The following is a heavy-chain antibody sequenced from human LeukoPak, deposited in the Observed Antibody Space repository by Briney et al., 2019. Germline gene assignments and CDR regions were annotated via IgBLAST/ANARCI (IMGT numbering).Heavy chain of an antibody. D-gene: IGHD4-11*01. CDR2: IWSDGSNR. V-gene: IGHV3-33*06. CDR1: GFTFSHFG. Sequence: PGGSLRLSCSPSGFTFSHFGMHWVRQAPGKGLEWVAVIWSDGSNRYYGDSVKGRFTISRDNSENSVYLHMNILRVEDTAVYYCAKDAQRGFDYSNSLESWGQGTLVIVSS. J-gene: IGHJ5*01. CDR3: AKDAQRGFDYSNSLES.